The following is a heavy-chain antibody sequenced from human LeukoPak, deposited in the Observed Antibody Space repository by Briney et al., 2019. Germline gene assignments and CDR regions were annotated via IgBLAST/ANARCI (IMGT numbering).Heavy chain of an antibody. CDR1: GYTFTSYG. CDR2: ISAYNGNT. J-gene: IGHJ4*02. D-gene: IGHD2-15*01. Sequence: ASVKVSCKASGYTFTSYGISWVRQAPGQGLGWMGWISAYNGNTNYAQKLQGRVTMTTDTSTSTAYMELRSLRSDDTAVYYCARVPDCSGGSCFYVYYWGQGTLVTVSS. V-gene: IGHV1-18*01. CDR3: ARVPDCSGGSCFYVYY.